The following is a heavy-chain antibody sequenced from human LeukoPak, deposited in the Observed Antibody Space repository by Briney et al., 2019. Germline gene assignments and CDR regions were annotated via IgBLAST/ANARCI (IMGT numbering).Heavy chain of an antibody. CDR1: GFTFSSYG. CDR3: ARDGESCYYLDY. J-gene: IGHJ4*02. Sequence: PGGSLRLSCAASGFTFSSYGMHWVRQSPGKGLEWVAVIWYDGSNKYYADSVKGRFTISRDNSKNTLYLQMNSLRAEDTAVYYCARDGESCYYLDYWGQGTLVNVSS. D-gene: IGHD3-22*01. CDR2: IWYDGSNK. V-gene: IGHV3-33*01.